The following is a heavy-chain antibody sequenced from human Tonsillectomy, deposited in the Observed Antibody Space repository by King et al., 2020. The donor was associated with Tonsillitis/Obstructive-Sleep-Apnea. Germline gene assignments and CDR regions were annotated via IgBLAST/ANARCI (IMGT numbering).Heavy chain of an antibody. CDR3: ARGGTSLDY. Sequence: VQLVESGGGVVQPGRSLRLSCAASGFTFSNYAMHWVRQAPGKGLEWVAGITYDGSDKYYADSVKGRFTISRDNSKNPLYLQMNSLRAEDTAVYYCARGGTSLDYWGXXXLVTVSS. J-gene: IGHJ4*01. CDR2: ITYDGSDK. D-gene: IGHD1-26*01. CDR1: GFTFSNYA. V-gene: IGHV3-30*04.